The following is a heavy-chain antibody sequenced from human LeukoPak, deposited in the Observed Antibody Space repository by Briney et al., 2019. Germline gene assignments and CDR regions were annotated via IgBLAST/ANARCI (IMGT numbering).Heavy chain of an antibody. CDR3: ARDKILTGYYTYFDY. CDR1: GDSISSSSYY. V-gene: IGHV4-39*02. D-gene: IGHD3-9*01. J-gene: IGHJ4*02. Sequence: PSETLSLTCNVSGDSISSSSYYWSWIRVPPGKGLEWIGSIYYAGSTYYNPSLKSRVTLSVDTSTNHFSLNIKSVTAADTAMYYCARDKILTGYYTYFDYWGQGILVTVSS. CDR2: IYYAGST.